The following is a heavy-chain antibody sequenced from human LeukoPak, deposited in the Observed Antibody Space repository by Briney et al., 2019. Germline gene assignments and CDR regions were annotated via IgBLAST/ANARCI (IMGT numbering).Heavy chain of an antibody. V-gene: IGHV3-33*01. CDR2: IWYDGSKK. CDR3: ARDLTHYFDY. CDR1: GFTFSTYG. Sequence: PGGSLRLSCEASGFTFSTYGFHWVRQAPGKGLEWVAIIWYDGSKKFYADSVKGRFTISRDNSKNTLYLQMNSLRAEDTAVYYCARDLTHYFDYWGQGILVTVSS. J-gene: IGHJ4*02.